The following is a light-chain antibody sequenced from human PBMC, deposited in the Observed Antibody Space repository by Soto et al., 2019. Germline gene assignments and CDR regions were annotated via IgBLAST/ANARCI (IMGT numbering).Light chain of an antibody. CDR1: QSVSSY. CDR3: QQRSNWPPVT. Sequence: EIVLTQSPATLSLSPGERATLSCRASQSVSSYLAWYQQKPGQAPRLLIYDASNRATGIPARFSGSGSGTDFTLPISSLEHEDFEIYYCQQRSNWPPVTFGGGTKVEIK. V-gene: IGKV3-11*01. CDR2: DAS. J-gene: IGKJ4*01.